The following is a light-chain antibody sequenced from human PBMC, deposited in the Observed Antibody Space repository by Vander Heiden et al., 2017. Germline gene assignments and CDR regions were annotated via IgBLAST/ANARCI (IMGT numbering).Light chain of an antibody. CDR1: SGHSSYA. V-gene: IGLV4-69*01. CDR3: QTWGTGIWV. J-gene: IGLJ3*02. CDR2: LNSDGSH. Sequence: QLVLTQSPSASASLGASVKLTCTLSSGHSSYAIAWHQQQPEKGPRYLMKLNSDGSHSKGDGIPDRFSGSSSGAERYLTISSLQSEDEAYYYCQTWGTGIWVFGGGTKLNVL.